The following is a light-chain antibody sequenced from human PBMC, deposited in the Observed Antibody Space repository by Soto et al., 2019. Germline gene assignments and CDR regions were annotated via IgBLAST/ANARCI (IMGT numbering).Light chain of an antibody. J-gene: IGLJ3*02. CDR3: YSAADTLWL. CDR2: KDN. Sequence: SYELTQPSSVSVSPGQTARITCSGDVLAKKYARWFQQKPGQAPVLVIYKDNERPSGIPERFSGSSSGTTVTLTISGAQVEDEADYYCYSAADTLWLFGGGTHSTVL. V-gene: IGLV3-27*01. CDR1: VLAKKY.